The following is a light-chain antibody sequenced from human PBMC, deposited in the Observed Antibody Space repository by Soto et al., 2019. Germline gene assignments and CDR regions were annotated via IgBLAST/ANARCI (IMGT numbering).Light chain of an antibody. V-gene: IGLV2-23*01. CDR1: SSDVGSYNI. CDR2: GGI. J-gene: IGLJ1*01. CDR3: CSYAGSSTYV. Sequence: QSALTQPASVSGSPGQSITISCTGTSSDVGSYNIVSWYQQHPGKAPKLMIYGGIKRPSGISNRFSGSKSGNTASLTISGLQAEDEADYYCCSYAGSSTYVFGTGTKVTVL.